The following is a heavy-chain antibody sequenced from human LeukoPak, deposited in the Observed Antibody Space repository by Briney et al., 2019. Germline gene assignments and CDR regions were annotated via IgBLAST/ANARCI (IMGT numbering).Heavy chain of an antibody. CDR3: ARTDYYDKSIDY. D-gene: IGHD3-22*01. CDR2: ISTGSSFI. J-gene: IGHJ4*02. V-gene: IGHV3-21*01. Sequence: MAGGSLRLSCAASGFTFSSYSMNWVRQAPGKGLEEVSSISTGSSFIYYADSVKGRFTISRDIAKNSLYLQMNCLRAEDTAVYYCARTDYYDKSIDYWGQGTLVTVSS. CDR1: GFTFSSYS.